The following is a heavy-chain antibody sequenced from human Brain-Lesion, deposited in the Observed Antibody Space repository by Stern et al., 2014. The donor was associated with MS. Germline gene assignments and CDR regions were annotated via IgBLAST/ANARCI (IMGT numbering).Heavy chain of an antibody. CDR3: ASGYRIFDY. V-gene: IGHV4-61*02. J-gene: IGHJ4*02. Sequence: QLQLQESGPGLVKPSQTLSLTCTVSGGSLSSGSDYWSWIRQPVGKGLEWIGRIHPSGSAFYTPSPQSRVTISTDTSMNKFSLELNSATAADTAIYYCASGYRIFDYWGQGILVTVSS. CDR1: GGSLSSGSDY. CDR2: IHPSGSA. D-gene: IGHD5-18*01.